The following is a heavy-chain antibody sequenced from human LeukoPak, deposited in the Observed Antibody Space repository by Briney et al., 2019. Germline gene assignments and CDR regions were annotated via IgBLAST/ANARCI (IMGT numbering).Heavy chain of an antibody. Sequence: PSETLSLTCTVSGGSISSYYWSWIRQPPGKGLEWIGCIYYSGSTNYNPSLKSRVTISVDTSKNQFSLKLSSVTAADTAVYYCARVPSGMGNYFDYWGQGTLVTVSS. D-gene: IGHD6-13*01. CDR1: GGSISSYY. J-gene: IGHJ4*02. CDR2: IYYSGST. V-gene: IGHV4-59*01. CDR3: ARVPSGMGNYFDY.